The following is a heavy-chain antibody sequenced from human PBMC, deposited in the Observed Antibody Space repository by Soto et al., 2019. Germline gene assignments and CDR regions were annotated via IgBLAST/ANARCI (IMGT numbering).Heavy chain of an antibody. CDR2: ISSSGSTV. CDR1: RFTFSTYK. CDR3: VRYCSSTLCNGVATRTFDY. Sequence: GGSLRLSCAASRFTFSTYKMHWVRQAPGKGLEWVSCISSSGSTVYYADSVKGRFTISRDNSRNSLYLQMNSLRDEDTALYYCVRYCSSTLCNGVATRTFDYWGQGTLVTVSS. J-gene: IGHJ4*02. V-gene: IGHV3-48*03. D-gene: IGHD5-12*01.